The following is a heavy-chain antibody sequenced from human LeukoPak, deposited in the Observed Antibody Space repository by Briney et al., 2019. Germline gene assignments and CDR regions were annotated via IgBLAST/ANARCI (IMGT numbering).Heavy chain of an antibody. CDR3: ARDDSLFGYVILTGYDYYYYGMDV. Sequence: GGSLRLSCAASGFTFSSYWMSWVRQAPGKGLEWVANIKQDGSEKYYVDSVKGRFTISRDNAKNSLYLQMNSLRAEDTAVYYCARDDSLFGYVILTGYDYYYYGMDVWGKGTTVTVSS. D-gene: IGHD3-9*01. J-gene: IGHJ6*04. CDR1: GFTFSSYW. V-gene: IGHV3-7*03. CDR2: IKQDGSEK.